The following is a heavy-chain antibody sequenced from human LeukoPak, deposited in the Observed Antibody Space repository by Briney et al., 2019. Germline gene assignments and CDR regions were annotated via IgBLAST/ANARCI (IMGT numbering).Heavy chain of an antibody. J-gene: IGHJ4*02. CDR1: GFTFDDYG. D-gene: IGHD3-16*01. Sequence: GGSLRLSCAASGFTFDDYGMHWVRQAPGKGLEWVSLIRGDGTSTYYADSVKGRFTVSRDSSRNSLYLQMNSLTTEDTAFYYCAKGGGDNFLYYFDYRGQGILVTVSS. CDR2: IRGDGTST. V-gene: IGHV3-43*02. CDR3: AKGGGDNFLYYFDY.